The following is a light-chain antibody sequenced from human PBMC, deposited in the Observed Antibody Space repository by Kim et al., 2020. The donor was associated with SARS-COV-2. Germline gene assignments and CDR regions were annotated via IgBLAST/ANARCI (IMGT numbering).Light chain of an antibody. V-gene: IGLV2-14*01. Sequence: QSALTQPASVSGSPGQSIAISCTGTSSDVGRYNYVYWYQQQPGKAPKLLIYDVTQRPSGVSDRFSGSKSGNTASLTISGLQTEDEGDYYCASYTSTSTFVFGIGTKVTVL. CDR1: SSDVGRYNY. CDR3: ASYTSTSTFV. CDR2: DVT. J-gene: IGLJ1*01.